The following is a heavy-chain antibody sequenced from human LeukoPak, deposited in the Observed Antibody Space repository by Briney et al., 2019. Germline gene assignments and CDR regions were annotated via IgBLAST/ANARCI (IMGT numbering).Heavy chain of an antibody. CDR3: AKGSRVGATVGDAFDI. CDR2: MSGSGGST. J-gene: IGHJ3*02. Sequence: GGSLRLSCAASGFTFSSYAMSWVRQAPGKGLEWVSAMSGSGGSTYYADSVKGRLTISRDNSKNTLYLQMNSLRAEDTAVYYCAKGSRVGATVGDAFDIWGQGTMVTVSS. V-gene: IGHV3-23*01. D-gene: IGHD1-26*01. CDR1: GFTFSSYA.